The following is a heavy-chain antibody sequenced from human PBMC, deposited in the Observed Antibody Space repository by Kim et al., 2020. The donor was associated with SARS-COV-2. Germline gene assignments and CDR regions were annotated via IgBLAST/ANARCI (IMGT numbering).Heavy chain of an antibody. D-gene: IGHD3-22*01. CDR2: FDPEDGET. CDR3: ATVRPQEHYYDSSGVEYFDY. J-gene: IGHJ4*02. V-gene: IGHV1-24*01. CDR1: GYTLTELS. Sequence: ASVKVSCKVSGYTLTELSMHWVRQAPGKGLEWMGGFDPEDGETIYAQKFQGRVTMTEDTSTDTAYMELSSLRSEDTAVYYCATVRPQEHYYDSSGVEYFDYWGQGTLVTVSS.